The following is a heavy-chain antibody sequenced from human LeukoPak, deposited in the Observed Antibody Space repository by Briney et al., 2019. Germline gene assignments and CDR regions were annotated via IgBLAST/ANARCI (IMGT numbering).Heavy chain of an antibody. Sequence: GASVKVSCKASGYTFTSYYMHWVRQAPGQGLEWMGIINPSGGSTSYAQKFQGRVTMTRDTSTSTAYMELRSLRSDDTAVYYCARETAAGSFLDYWGQGTLVTVSS. D-gene: IGHD6-13*01. V-gene: IGHV1-46*01. J-gene: IGHJ4*02. CDR3: ARETAAGSFLDY. CDR2: INPSGGST. CDR1: GYTFTSYY.